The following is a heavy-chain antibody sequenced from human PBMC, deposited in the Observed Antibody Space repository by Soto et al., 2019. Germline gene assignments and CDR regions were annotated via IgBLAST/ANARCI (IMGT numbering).Heavy chain of an antibody. V-gene: IGHV4-4*07. Sequence: SETLSLTCTVSDGSISSYYWSWIRQPAGKGLEWIGRIYTSGSTNYNPSLKSRVTMSVDTSKNQFSLKLSSVTAADTAVYYCAREGSILLWSGELNSWFDPWGQGTLVTVSS. CDR3: AREGSILLWSGELNSWFDP. CDR1: DGSISSYY. J-gene: IGHJ5*02. D-gene: IGHD3-10*01. CDR2: IYTSGST.